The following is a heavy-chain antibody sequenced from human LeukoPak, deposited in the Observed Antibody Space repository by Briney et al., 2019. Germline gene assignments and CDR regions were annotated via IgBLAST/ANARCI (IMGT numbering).Heavy chain of an antibody. CDR2: IDPNSGGT. CDR3: ARGRDYYDSTHPFDP. V-gene: IGHV1-2*02. Sequence: ASVKVSCKASGYSFTGYYIHWVRQAPGQGLEWMGWIDPNSGGTNYAQKFQGRVTMTRDTSISTAYMELSRLRSDDTAVYYCARGRDYYDSTHPFDPWGQGTLVTVSS. CDR1: GYSFTGYY. D-gene: IGHD3-22*01. J-gene: IGHJ5*02.